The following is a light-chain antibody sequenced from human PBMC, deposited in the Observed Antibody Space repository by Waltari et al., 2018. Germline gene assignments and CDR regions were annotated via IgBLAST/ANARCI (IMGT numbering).Light chain of an antibody. CDR3: QQYNNWPLT. V-gene: IGKV3-15*01. CDR2: GAS. CDR1: QSVTSN. J-gene: IGKJ4*01. Sequence: EIVMTQSPATLSVSPGEGATLSCRASQSVTSNLAWYQQKPGQAPRLLIHGASTRATGVPARFSGSGSETEFTLTISSRQSEDFAVYYCQQYNNWPLTFGGGTKVEIK.